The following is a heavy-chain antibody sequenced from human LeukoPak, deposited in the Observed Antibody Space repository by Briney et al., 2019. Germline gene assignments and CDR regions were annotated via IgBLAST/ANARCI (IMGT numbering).Heavy chain of an antibody. V-gene: IGHV3-74*01. J-gene: IGHJ4*02. CDR2: IKADGSNT. D-gene: IGHD6-19*01. CDR1: GFNFDDYV. Sequence: GGSLRLSCAASGFNFDDYVMTWVRQAPGKGLVWVSRIKADGSNTNYADSVKGRFTISRDNSKNTLYLQMNSLRVEDTAVYYCAKVRWDNSGWYYLDNWGQGTLVTVSS. CDR3: AKVRWDNSGWYYLDN.